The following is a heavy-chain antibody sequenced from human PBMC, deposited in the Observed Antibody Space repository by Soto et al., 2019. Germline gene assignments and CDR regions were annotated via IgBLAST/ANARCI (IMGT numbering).Heavy chain of an antibody. D-gene: IGHD2-15*01. Sequence: VQLVESGGGVVQPGRSLRLSCAASGFTFSSYAMHRVRQAPGKGLEWVAVISYDGSNKYYADSVKGRFTISRDNSKNTLYLQMNSLRAEDTAVYYCAREVSDCSGGSCYWFGAFDIWGQGTMVTVSS. CDR1: GFTFSSYA. CDR2: ISYDGSNK. J-gene: IGHJ3*02. V-gene: IGHV3-30-3*01. CDR3: AREVSDCSGGSCYWFGAFDI.